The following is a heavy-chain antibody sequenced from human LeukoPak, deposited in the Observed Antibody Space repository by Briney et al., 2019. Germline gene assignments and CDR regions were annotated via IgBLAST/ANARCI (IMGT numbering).Heavy chain of an antibody. Sequence: SETLSLTCTVSGGSIRSTTNYYWGWIRQPPGKGLEWIGSIYYSGFTYYNPSLKSRVTISVDTSKNQFSLNMTSVTAADTAIFYCARCSGGYSHGGFTNWFDPWGQGTLVTVSS. CDR2: IYYSGFT. D-gene: IGHD5-18*01. J-gene: IGHJ5*02. CDR3: ARCSGGYSHGGFTNWFDP. V-gene: IGHV4-39*07. CDR1: GGSIRSTTNYY.